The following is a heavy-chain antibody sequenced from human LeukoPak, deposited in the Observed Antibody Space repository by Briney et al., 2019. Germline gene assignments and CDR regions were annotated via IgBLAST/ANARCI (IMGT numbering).Heavy chain of an antibody. CDR1: GGTLSSYA. Sequence: SVKVSCKASGGTLSSYAISWVRQAPGQGLEWMGGIIPIFGTANYAQKFQGRVTITADESTSTAYMELSSLRSEDTAVYYCARSDLITGTTVIFDYWGQGTLVTVSS. V-gene: IGHV1-69*13. D-gene: IGHD1-20*01. CDR2: IIPIFGTA. CDR3: ARSDLITGTTVIFDY. J-gene: IGHJ4*02.